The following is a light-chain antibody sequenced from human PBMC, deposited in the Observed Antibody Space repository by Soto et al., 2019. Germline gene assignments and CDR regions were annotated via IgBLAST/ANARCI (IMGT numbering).Light chain of an antibody. CDR1: SSDIGDYNY. V-gene: IGLV2-14*01. Sequence: QSALTQPASVSGSPGQSITISCTGTSSDIGDYNYVSWYQQHPGKAPKLMIYDVSNRPSGVSNRFSGPKSGTTASLTISGLQAEDEGDYYCSSYTSSSTVVFGGGTQLTVL. J-gene: IGLJ2*01. CDR3: SSYTSSSTVV. CDR2: DVS.